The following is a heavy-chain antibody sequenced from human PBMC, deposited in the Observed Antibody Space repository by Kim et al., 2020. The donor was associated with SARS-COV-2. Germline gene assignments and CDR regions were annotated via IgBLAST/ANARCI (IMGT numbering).Heavy chain of an antibody. V-gene: IGHV1-8*02. Sequence: ASVKVSCKASGYTFSTYDIHWVRQAPGQGLEWMGLINPNSGAIGFAQKFQGRITMTRDTSTTAVYLELSSLRSEDTAVYYCATATFPGVEDFSSYYIDVW. CDR1: GYTFSTYD. J-gene: IGHJ6*03. CDR2: INPNSGAI. CDR3: ATATFPGVEDFSSYYIDV. D-gene: IGHD2-21*01.